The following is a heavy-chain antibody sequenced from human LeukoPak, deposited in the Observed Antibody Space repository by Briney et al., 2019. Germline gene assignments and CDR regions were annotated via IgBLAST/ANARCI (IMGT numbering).Heavy chain of an antibody. J-gene: IGHJ4*02. CDR1: GFTFSSYS. CDR2: ISSSSSYI. Sequence: GRSLRLSCAASGFTFSSYSMNWVRQAPGKGLEWVSSISSSSSYIYYADSVEGRFTISRDNAKNSLYLQMNSLRAEDTAVYYCAREMYYYDSSGYGFDYWGQGTLVTVSS. V-gene: IGHV3-21*01. D-gene: IGHD3-22*01. CDR3: AREMYYYDSSGYGFDY.